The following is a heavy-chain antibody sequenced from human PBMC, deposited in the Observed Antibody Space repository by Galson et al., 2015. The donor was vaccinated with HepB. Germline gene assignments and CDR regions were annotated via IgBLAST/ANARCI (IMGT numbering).Heavy chain of an antibody. CDR3: TRGYCSGGSCSIQDY. V-gene: IGHV3-73*01. Sequence: LRLSCAASGFTFSGSAMHWIRQASGKGLEWVGRIRSKANSYATAYAASVKGRFTISRDDSKNTAYLQMNSLKTEDTAVYYCTRGYCSGGSCSIQDYWGQGTLVTVSS. CDR2: IRSKANSYAT. CDR1: GFTFSGSA. J-gene: IGHJ4*02. D-gene: IGHD2-15*01.